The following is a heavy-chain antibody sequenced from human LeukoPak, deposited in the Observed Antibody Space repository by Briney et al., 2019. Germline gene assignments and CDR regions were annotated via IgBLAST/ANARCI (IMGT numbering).Heavy chain of an antibody. CDR2: INHSGST. Sequence: SETLSLTCAVYGGSFSGYYWSWIRQPPGKGLEWIGEINHSGSTNYNPSLKSRVTISVDTSKNQFSLKLSSVTAADTAVYYCARHEACSSTSCYTGHYYYYMDVWGKGTTVTVSS. D-gene: IGHD2-2*02. CDR3: ARHEACSSTSCYTGHYYYYMDV. CDR1: GGSFSGYY. J-gene: IGHJ6*03. V-gene: IGHV4-34*01.